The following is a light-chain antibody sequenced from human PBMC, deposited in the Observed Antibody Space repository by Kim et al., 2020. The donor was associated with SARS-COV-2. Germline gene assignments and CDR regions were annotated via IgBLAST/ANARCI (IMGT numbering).Light chain of an antibody. CDR2: AAY. CDR3: QQYFDFPYT. Sequence: SASPGDKVTIRGRVTQNIARYLAWYQKRPGKAPQLLMYAAYTLHTGAPSRFIGSGSGTDFTLTINSLQSEDAATYFCQQYFDFPYTFGQGTKLEI. V-gene: IGKV1D-8*02. CDR1: QNIARY. J-gene: IGKJ2*01.